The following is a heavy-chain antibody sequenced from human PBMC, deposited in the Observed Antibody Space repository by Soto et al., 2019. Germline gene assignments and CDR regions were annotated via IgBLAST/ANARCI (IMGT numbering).Heavy chain of an antibody. CDR1: GFTFGDSY. Sequence: PVGSLRLYCAGSGFTFGDSYMSWIRQAPGKGLEWLSYISPGSRYPAYADSVKGRFTISRDNAKRSLYLQMMSLTAEDTAIYYCVRGGGGGLFDPWGQGTMVTVSS. CDR3: VRGGGGGLFDP. CDR2: ISPGSRYP. D-gene: IGHD2-15*01. V-gene: IGHV3-11*06. J-gene: IGHJ5*02.